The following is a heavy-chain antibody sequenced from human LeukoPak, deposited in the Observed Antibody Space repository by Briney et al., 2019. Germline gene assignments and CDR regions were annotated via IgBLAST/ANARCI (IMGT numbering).Heavy chain of an antibody. J-gene: IGHJ6*02. D-gene: IGHD6-13*01. CDR2: IYTSGST. V-gene: IGHV4-4*07. CDR1: GGSISSYY. CDR3: ARCIAAAGPNYYGMDV. Sequence: KSSETLSLTCTVSGGSISSYYWSWIRQPAGKGLERIGRIYTSGSTNYNPSLKSRVTMSVDTSKNQFSPKLSSVTAADTAVYYCARCIAAAGPNYYGMDVWGQGTTVTVSS.